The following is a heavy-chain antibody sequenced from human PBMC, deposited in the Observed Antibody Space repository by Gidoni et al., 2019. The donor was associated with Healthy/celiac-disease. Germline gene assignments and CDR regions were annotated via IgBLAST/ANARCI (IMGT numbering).Heavy chain of an antibody. V-gene: IGHV3-48*03. CDR1: GFTFSSYE. CDR2: ISSSGSTI. Sequence: EVQLVESGGGLVQPGGSLRLSCSASGFTFSSYEMNWVSQAPGKGREWVSYISSSGSTIYYADSVKGRFIISRDNAKNSLYLQMNSLRAEDTAVYYCARDRVGATTFDYWGQGTLVTVSS. D-gene: IGHD1-26*01. CDR3: ARDRVGATTFDY. J-gene: IGHJ4*02.